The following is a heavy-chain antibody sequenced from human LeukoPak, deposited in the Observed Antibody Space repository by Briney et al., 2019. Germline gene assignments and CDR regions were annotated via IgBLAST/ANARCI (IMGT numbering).Heavy chain of an antibody. J-gene: IGHJ4*02. Sequence: GGSLRLSCAASGFTFSSYAMGWVRQAPGKGLEWVSTVNESGGRTYYADSVKGRFTMSRDNSRNTLNLQMNSLRAEDAAIYYWVKEGRPNSGSGFFDYWGQGTRVTVSS. CDR2: VNESGGRT. CDR3: VKEGRPNSGSGFFDY. D-gene: IGHD3-10*01. CDR1: GFTFSSYA. V-gene: IGHV3-23*01.